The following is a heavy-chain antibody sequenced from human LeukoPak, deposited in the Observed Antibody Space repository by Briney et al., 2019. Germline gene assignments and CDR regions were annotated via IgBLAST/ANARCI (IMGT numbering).Heavy chain of an antibody. CDR2: ISGSGGTT. CDR3: ANDLGWIQLNLG. Sequence: VGSLRLSCAASVFIFSNYAMSWVRQAPAKGLEWVSDISGSGGTTYYADSVKGRFTISRDNSRNTVYLQMNSLRAEDKAVYYCANDLGWIQLNLGRGQGTLVTVSS. V-gene: IGHV3-23*01. J-gene: IGHJ4*02. CDR1: VFIFSNYA. D-gene: IGHD5-18*01.